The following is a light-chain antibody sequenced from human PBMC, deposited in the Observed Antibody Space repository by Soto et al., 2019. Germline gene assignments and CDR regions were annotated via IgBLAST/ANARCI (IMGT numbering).Light chain of an antibody. J-gene: IGKJ1*01. V-gene: IGKV3-11*01. Sequence: EIVLTQSPAILSMSPGERATLSCRASQSVSSYFAWYQQKPGQAPRLLIYDASNRATGVPARLSGSGSGTDFTLTISSLEPEDFALYYCQQRRYWPVTFGQGTKVEIK. CDR3: QQRRYWPVT. CDR2: DAS. CDR1: QSVSSY.